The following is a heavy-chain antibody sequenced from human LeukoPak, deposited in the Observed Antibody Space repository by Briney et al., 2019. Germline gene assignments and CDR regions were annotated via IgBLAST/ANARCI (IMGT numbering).Heavy chain of an antibody. CDR3: ARDAGYCSGGSCYYYYGMDV. CDR1: GGTFISYA. V-gene: IGHV1-18*01. D-gene: IGHD2-15*01. J-gene: IGHJ6*02. Sequence: ASVKVSCKASGGTFISYAISWVRQAPGQGLEWMGWISAYNGNTNYVQKLQGRVTMTTDTSTSTAYMELRSLRSDDTAVYYCARDAGYCSGGSCYYYYGMDVWGQGTTVTVSS. CDR2: ISAYNGNT.